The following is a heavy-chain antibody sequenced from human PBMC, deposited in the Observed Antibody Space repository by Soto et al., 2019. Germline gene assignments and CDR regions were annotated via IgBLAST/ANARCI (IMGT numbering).Heavy chain of an antibody. CDR2: IDPSDSYT. J-gene: IGHJ4*02. Sequence: EVQLVQSGGEVKKPGESLKISCKGSGYSFPTYWISWLRQMPGKGLEWMGRIDPSDSYTSYRPSFQGHVTISVDKSISTAYVQLSSLQASDTAMYYCARHKKNADALLDYWGQGTLVTVSS. D-gene: IGHD2-8*01. CDR1: GYSFPTYW. V-gene: IGHV5-10-1*03. CDR3: ARHKKNADALLDY.